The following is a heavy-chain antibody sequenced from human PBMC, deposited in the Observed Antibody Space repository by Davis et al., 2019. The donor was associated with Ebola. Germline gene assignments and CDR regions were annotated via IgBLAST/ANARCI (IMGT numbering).Heavy chain of an antibody. D-gene: IGHD3-9*01. CDR2: IYYSGST. V-gene: IGHV4-61*01. CDR3: ARGVTDILTGFVDV. Sequence: SETLSLTCTVSGGSVSSGSYYWSWIRQPPGKGLEWIGYIYYSGSTTYNPSLKTRLTISVDTSKNQFSLKLSSVTAADTAVYYCARGVTDILTGFVDVWGKGTTVTVSS. CDR1: GGSVSSGSYY. J-gene: IGHJ6*04.